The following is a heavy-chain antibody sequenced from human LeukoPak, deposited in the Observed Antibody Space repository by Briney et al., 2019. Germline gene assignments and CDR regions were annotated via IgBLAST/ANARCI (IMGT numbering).Heavy chain of an antibody. CDR3: ASGHCSSTSCYLYYYMDV. CDR2: ISAYNGNT. CDR1: GYTFTSYG. Sequence: ASVKVSCKASGYTFTSYGISWVRQAPGQGLEWMGWISAYNGNTNYAQKHQGRVTMTTDTSTSTAYMELRSLRSDDTAVYYCASGHCSSTSCYLYYYMDVWGKGTTVTVSS. J-gene: IGHJ6*03. V-gene: IGHV1-18*01. D-gene: IGHD2-2*03.